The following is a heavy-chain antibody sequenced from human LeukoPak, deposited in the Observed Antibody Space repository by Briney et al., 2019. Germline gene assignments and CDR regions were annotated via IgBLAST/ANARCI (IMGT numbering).Heavy chain of an antibody. CDR2: IRYDGSNK. J-gene: IGHJ4*02. D-gene: IGHD2-2*01. CDR1: GFTFSSYG. Sequence: GGSLRLSCAASGFTFSSYGMRWVRQAPGKGLEWVAFIRYDGSNKYYADSVKGRFTISRDNSKNTLYLQMNSLRAEDTAVYYCARAMYQLLTYYFDYWGQGTLVTVSS. V-gene: IGHV3-30*02. CDR3: ARAMYQLLTYYFDY.